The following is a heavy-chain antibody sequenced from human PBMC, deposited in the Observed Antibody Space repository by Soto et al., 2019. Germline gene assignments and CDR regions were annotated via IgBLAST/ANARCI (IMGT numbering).Heavy chain of an antibody. V-gene: IGHV4-30-2*01. Sequence: QLQLQESGSGLVKPSQTLSLTCAVSGGSISSGGYSWSWIRQPPGKGLEWIGYIYHSGSTYYNPSRRSRAPISGDRSKNQFSLQLSSVTSADTAVYYCAREGYSGYDSPGYFDYWGQGTLVTVSS. CDR2: IYHSGST. J-gene: IGHJ4*02. CDR3: AREGYSGYDSPGYFDY. CDR1: GGSISSGGYS. D-gene: IGHD5-12*01.